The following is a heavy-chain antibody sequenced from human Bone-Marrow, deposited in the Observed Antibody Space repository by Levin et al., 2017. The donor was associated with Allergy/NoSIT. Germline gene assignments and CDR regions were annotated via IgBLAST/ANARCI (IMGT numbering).Heavy chain of an antibody. CDR2: IYYTGST. J-gene: IGHJ4*02. Sequence: SQTLSLTCTVSGASISSSSYYWGWIRQPPGKGLEWIGNIYYTGSTYYNPSLKSRVTISLGTSKNQFSLKLSSVTAADTAVYYCAILPLTYDFWGERRSHYFDYWGQGTLVTVSS. CDR3: AILPLTYDFWGERRSHYFDY. D-gene: IGHD3-3*01. CDR1: GASISSSSYY. V-gene: IGHV4-39*01.